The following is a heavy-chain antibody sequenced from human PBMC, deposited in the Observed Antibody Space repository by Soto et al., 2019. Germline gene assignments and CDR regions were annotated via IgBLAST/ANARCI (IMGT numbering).Heavy chain of an antibody. CDR2: IGPESGAT. CDR1: GYTFTGHY. Sequence: ASVKVSCKTSGYTFTGHYIHWVRQAPQQGPEWMGEIGPESGATRYAEKFRGRVTMTMDTSITTVYMELKNLSPDDTAVYYCGRGRSGQIVVFYWGQGTPVTVSS. D-gene: IGHD1-26*01. CDR3: GRGRSGQIVVFY. V-gene: IGHV1-2*02. J-gene: IGHJ4*02.